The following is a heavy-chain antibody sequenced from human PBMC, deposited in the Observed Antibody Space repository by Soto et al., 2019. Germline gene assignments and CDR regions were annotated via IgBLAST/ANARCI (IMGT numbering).Heavy chain of an antibody. V-gene: IGHV4-59*08. Sequence: SVILYLSCTVSSSSIPSFAWSWLWWPPGCVLEWTAYIYYSGSTNYNPSLKSRVTISLDTSKNQFSLKLSSVTAADTAVYYCARHQIVRKRFGSGINHLPAAMDVWGQGTTVT. D-gene: IGHD3-10*01. CDR2: IYYSGST. CDR3: ARHQIVRKRFGSGINHLPAAMDV. CDR1: SSSIPSFA. J-gene: IGHJ6*02.